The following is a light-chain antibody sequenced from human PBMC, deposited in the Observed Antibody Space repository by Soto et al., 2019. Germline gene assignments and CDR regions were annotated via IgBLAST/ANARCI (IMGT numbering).Light chain of an antibody. CDR3: QQYGSSPPYT. J-gene: IGKJ2*01. CDR2: GAS. Sequence: EIVLTQSPDTLSLSPGERATLSCRASQSVRSSYLAWYQQKPGQAPRLLIYGASTRATGIPDRFSGSGSGTDFTLTISRLEPEDFAVYYCQQYGSSPPYTFGQGTQLEIK. V-gene: IGKV3-20*01. CDR1: QSVRSSY.